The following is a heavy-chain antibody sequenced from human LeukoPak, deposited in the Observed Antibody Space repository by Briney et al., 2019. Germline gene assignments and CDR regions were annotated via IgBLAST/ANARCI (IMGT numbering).Heavy chain of an antibody. CDR2: IYYSGST. CDR3: ARRYYYYYYMDV. Sequence: SETLSLTCTVSGGSISSSSYYWSWIRQPPGKGLEWIGYIYYSGSTNYNPSLKSRVTISVDTSKNQFSLKLSSVTAADTAVYYCARRYYYYYYMDVWGKGTTVTISS. V-gene: IGHV4-61*05. J-gene: IGHJ6*03. CDR1: GGSISSSSYY.